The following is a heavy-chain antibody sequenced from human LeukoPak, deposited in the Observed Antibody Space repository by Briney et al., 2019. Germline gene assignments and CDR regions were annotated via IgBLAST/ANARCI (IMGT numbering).Heavy chain of an antibody. D-gene: IGHD3-10*01. CDR2: IYYSGST. V-gene: IGHV4-59*01. Sequence: SETLSLTCTVSGGSITTYYWSWIRQPPGKGLEWIGYIYYSGSTNYNPSLKSRVTISVDTSKNQFSLKLSSVTAADTAVYYCARGGVNYKIAGPWGQGALVTVSS. CDR1: GGSITTYY. J-gene: IGHJ5*02. CDR3: ARGGVNYKIAGP.